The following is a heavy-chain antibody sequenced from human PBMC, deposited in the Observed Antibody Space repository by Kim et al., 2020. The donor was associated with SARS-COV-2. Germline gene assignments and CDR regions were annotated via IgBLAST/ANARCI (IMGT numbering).Heavy chain of an antibody. CDR3: AKVDSTSGDGICFD. CDR1: GFTLSDHD. Sequence: GGSLRLSCAASGFTLSDHDMHWVRQGPGKGLEWVGRSRRGTDNTEYAAYVKGRFTISRDEAKNSFYLQMNSLKIEDTGVYYCAKVDSTSGDGICFD. J-gene: IGHJ4*01. D-gene: IGHD6-13*01. V-gene: IGHV3-72*01. CDR2: SRRGTDNT.